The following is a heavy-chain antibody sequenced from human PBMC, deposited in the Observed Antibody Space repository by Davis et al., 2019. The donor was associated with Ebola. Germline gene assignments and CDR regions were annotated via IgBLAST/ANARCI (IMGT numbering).Heavy chain of an antibody. CDR1: RFTFMDSW. CDR2: INSDGTTT. D-gene: IGHD4-17*01. Sequence: HTGGSLRLSCAASRFTFMDSWMHWVRQVPGKGLVWVARINSDGTTTHYADSVKGRFTISRDNAKSTLFLQMNSLGDDDTAVYYCARGVDTTLTSWSEALDIWGQGTTVTVSS. J-gene: IGHJ3*02. CDR3: ARGVDTTLTSWSEALDI. V-gene: IGHV3-74*01.